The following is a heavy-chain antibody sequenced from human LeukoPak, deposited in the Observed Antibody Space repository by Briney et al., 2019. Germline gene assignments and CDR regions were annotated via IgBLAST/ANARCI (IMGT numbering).Heavy chain of an antibody. CDR3: ATDGYGGYSYAYAGY. V-gene: IGHV1-24*01. D-gene: IGHD5-18*01. CDR1: GYTLTELS. Sequence: ASVTVSCKVSGYTLTELSMHWVRQAPGKGLEWMGGFDPEDGETIYAQKFQGRVTMTEDTSTDTAYMELSSLRSEDTAVYYCATDGYGGYSYAYAGYWGQGTLVTVSS. CDR2: FDPEDGET. J-gene: IGHJ4*02.